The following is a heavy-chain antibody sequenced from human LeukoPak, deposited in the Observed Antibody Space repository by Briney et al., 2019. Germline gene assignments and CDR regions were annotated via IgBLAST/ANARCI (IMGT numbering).Heavy chain of an antibody. J-gene: IGHJ4*02. V-gene: IGHV4-34*01. CDR1: GGSFSGYY. Sequence: SETLSLTCAVYGGSFSGYYWSWIRQPPGKGLEWIGEINHSGSTNYNPSLKSRVTISVDTSKNQFSLKLSSVTAADTAVYYRARGSYYGSGSPLYYFDYWGQGTLVTVSS. D-gene: IGHD3-10*01. CDR3: ARGSYYGSGSPLYYFDY. CDR2: INHSGST.